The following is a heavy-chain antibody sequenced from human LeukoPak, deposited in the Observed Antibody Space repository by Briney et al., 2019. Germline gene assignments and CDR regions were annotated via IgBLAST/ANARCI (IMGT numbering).Heavy chain of an antibody. CDR3: ARGGNLRYFDCLLPHWFDP. D-gene: IGHD3-9*01. CDR1: GGSFSGYY. Sequence: SETLSLTCAVYGGSFSGYYWSWIRQPPGKGLEWIEEINHSGSTNYNPSLKSRVTISVDTSKNQFSLKLSSVTAADTAVYYCARGGNLRYFDCLLPHWFDPWGQGTLVTVSS. J-gene: IGHJ5*02. CDR2: INHSGST. V-gene: IGHV4-34*01.